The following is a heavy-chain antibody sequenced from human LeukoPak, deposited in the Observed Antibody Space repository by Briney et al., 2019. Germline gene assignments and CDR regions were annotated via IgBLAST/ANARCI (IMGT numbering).Heavy chain of an antibody. CDR1: GYTLTELS. J-gene: IGHJ4*02. D-gene: IGHD5-12*01. CDR2: ISAYNGNT. V-gene: IGHV1-18*01. CDR3: AGSGDIVATKSFDY. Sequence: ASVKVSCKVSGYTLTELSMHWVRQAPGKGLEWMGWISAYNGNTNYAQKFQGRVTMTTDTSTSTAYMELRSLRSDDTAVYYCAGSGDIVATKSFDYWGQGTLVTVSS.